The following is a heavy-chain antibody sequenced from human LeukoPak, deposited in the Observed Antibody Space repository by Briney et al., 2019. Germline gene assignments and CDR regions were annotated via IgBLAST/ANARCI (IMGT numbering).Heavy chain of an antibody. CDR2: ISSRGSTI. J-gene: IGHJ6*04. Sequence: GGSLRLSCAAPGFTFRSYSMNWVRQAPPKGLEGVSYISSRGSTIYYAHSVKGRFTISRDNAKNSLYLQMNSLRAEDTAVYYCAELGITMSGGVWGKGTTVTISS. CDR1: GFTFRSYS. V-gene: IGHV3-48*04. CDR3: AELGITMSGGV. D-gene: IGHD3-10*02.